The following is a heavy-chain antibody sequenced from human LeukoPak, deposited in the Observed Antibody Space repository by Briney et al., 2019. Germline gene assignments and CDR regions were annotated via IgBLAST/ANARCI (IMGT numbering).Heavy chain of an antibody. CDR2: ISGSGGST. J-gene: IGHJ6*02. Sequence: GGSLRLSCAASGLTFSSYAMSWVRQAPGKGLEWVSAISGSGGSTYYADSVKGRFTISRDNSKNTLYLQMNSLRAEDTVVYYCAKVSFFDWLPQYYYYYYGMDVWGQGTTVTVSS. V-gene: IGHV3-23*01. D-gene: IGHD3-9*01. CDR3: AKVSFFDWLPQYYYYYYGMDV. CDR1: GLTFSSYA.